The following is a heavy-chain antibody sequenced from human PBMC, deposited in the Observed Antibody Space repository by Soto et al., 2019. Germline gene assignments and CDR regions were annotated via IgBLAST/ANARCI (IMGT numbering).Heavy chain of an antibody. V-gene: IGHV3-23*01. CDR2: ISGSGGST. Sequence: LRLSCAASGFTFSSYAMSWVRQAPGKGLEWVSAISGSGGSTYYADSVKGRFTISRDNSKNTLYLQMNSLRAEDTAVYYCAKDRTSGYDFPEYYFDYWGQGTLVTVSS. D-gene: IGHD3-22*01. J-gene: IGHJ4*02. CDR1: GFTFSSYA. CDR3: AKDRTSGYDFPEYYFDY.